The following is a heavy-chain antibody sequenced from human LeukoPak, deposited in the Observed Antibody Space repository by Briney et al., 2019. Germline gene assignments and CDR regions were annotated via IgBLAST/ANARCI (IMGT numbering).Heavy chain of an antibody. D-gene: IGHD1-26*01. CDR3: ARDPSVGATTLDWFDP. CDR2: IIPILGIA. CDR1: GYTFTSYG. Sequence: SVKVSCKASGYTFTSYGISWVRQAPGQGLEWMGRIIPILGIANYAQKFQGRVTITADKSTSTAYMELSSLRSEDTAVYYCARDPSVGATTLDWFDPWGQGTLVTVSS. J-gene: IGHJ5*02. V-gene: IGHV1-69*04.